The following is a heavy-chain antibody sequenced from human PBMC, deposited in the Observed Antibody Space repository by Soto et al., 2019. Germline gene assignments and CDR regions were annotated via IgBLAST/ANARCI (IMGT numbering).Heavy chain of an antibody. CDR2: ISRDGDSM. V-gene: IGHV3-11*01. Sequence: QVQLVESGGGLVKPGGSLPPFFGAPGFNFKGHFMALVRPAPGKGLEYVSYISRDGDSMYYADSVKGRFTISRDNAKNSLSLQMNSLRAEDTAVYYCARPNGESIHYYHGMDVWGQGTTVTVSS. D-gene: IGHD3-10*01. CDR1: GFNFKGHF. CDR3: ARPNGESIHYYHGMDV. J-gene: IGHJ6*02.